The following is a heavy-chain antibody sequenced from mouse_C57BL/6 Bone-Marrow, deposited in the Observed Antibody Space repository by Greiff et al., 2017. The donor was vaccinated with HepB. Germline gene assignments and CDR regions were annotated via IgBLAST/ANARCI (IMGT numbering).Heavy chain of an antibody. CDR3: ASSRIYYYGSSYDYYAMDY. CDR1: GYTFTSYT. V-gene: IGHV1-4*01. J-gene: IGHJ4*01. Sequence: VQLQESGAELARPGASVKMSCKASGYTFTSYTMHWVKQRPGQGLEWIGYINPSSGYTKSNQKFKDKATLTADKSSSTAYMQLSSLTSEDSAVYYCASSRIYYYGSSYDYYAMDYWGQGTSVTVSS. CDR2: INPSSGYT. D-gene: IGHD1-1*01.